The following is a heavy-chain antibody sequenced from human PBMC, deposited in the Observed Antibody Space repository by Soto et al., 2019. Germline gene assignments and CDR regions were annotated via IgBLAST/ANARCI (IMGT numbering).Heavy chain of an antibody. CDR1: GYTFTGYY. D-gene: IGHD2-15*01. V-gene: IGHV1-2*04. Sequence: QVQLVQSGAEVKKPGASVKVSCKASGYTFTGYYMHWVRQAPGQGLEWMGWINPNSGGTNYAQKFQGWVTMTRDTSISTAYMELSRLRSDDTAVYYCARDAYCSGGSCYSSSLQLGWFDPWGQGTLVTVSS. J-gene: IGHJ5*02. CDR3: ARDAYCSGGSCYSSSLQLGWFDP. CDR2: INPNSGGT.